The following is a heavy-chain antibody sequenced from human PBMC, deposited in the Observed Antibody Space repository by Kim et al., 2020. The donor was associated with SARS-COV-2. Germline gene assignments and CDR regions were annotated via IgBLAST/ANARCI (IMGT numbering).Heavy chain of an antibody. Sequence: GGSLRLSCAASGFPFSSQGMHWVRQAPGKGPEWVAIIWYDGSKKYYSDSVKGRFTISRDNSKNMTYLQMNSLRAEDTAVYYCARGWDYPWGQGTLVTVSS. CDR1: GFPFSSQG. CDR3: ARGWDYP. V-gene: IGHV3-33*01. CDR2: IWYDGSKK. J-gene: IGHJ5*02. D-gene: IGHD1-26*01.